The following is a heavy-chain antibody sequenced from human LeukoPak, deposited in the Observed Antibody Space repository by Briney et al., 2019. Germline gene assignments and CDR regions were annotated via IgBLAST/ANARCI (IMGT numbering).Heavy chain of an antibody. V-gene: IGHV3-11*01. CDR3: ARDNVISGTTNYYGMDV. D-gene: IGHD1-7*01. CDR2: ISSSGSTI. J-gene: IGHJ6*02. Sequence: GGSLRLSCVASGFTFSDYYMSWIRQAPGKGLEWVSYISSSGSTIYYADSVKGRFTISRDNAKNSLYLQMNSLRAEDTAVYYCARDNVISGTTNYYGMDVWGQGTTVTVSS. CDR1: GFTFSDYY.